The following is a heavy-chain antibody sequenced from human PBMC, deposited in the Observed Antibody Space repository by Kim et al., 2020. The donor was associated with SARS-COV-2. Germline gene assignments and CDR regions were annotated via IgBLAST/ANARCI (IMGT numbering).Heavy chain of an antibody. CDR2: IIPIFGTA. CDR1: GGTFSSYA. J-gene: IGHJ6*02. D-gene: IGHD6-6*01. CDR3: ACEYSSSARYYYYGMDV. V-gene: IGHV1-69*13. Sequence: SVKVSCKASGGTFSSYAISWVRQAPGQGLEWMGGIIPIFGTANYAQKFQGRVTITADESTSTAYMELSSLRSEDTAVYYCACEYSSSARYYYYGMDVWGQGTTVTVSS.